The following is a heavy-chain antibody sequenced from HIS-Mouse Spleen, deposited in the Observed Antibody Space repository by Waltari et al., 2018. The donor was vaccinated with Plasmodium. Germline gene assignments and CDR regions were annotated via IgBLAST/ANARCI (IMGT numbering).Heavy chain of an antibody. D-gene: IGHD6-13*01. V-gene: IGHV4-31*03. CDR3: ARSIAATVTFYFDY. Sequence: QVQLQESGPGLVKPSQTLSLTCTVSGGSISSGGYYWGWIRQHPGKGLAWIGYIYYSWSTYYNPSLKSRVTISVDTSKNQFSLKLSSVTAADTAVYYCARSIAATVTFYFDYWGQGTLVTVSS. J-gene: IGHJ4*02. CDR2: IYYSWST. CDR1: GGSISSGGYY.